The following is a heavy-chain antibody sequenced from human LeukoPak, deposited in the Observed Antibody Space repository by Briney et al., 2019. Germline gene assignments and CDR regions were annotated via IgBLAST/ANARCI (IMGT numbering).Heavy chain of an antibody. J-gene: IGHJ4*02. CDR2: IRGSGDTT. D-gene: IGHD2-21*02. CDR3: EKRGDKLDLI. CDR1: GVTLRNYG. V-gene: IGHV3-23*01. Sequence: GESLRLSCAASGVTLRNYGLSWVRHTPGKGLEWVSAIRGSGDTTFYADSVKGRFTISRDNSENTVYLQMNSLRAGDTAVYYCEKRGDKLDLIGGQGTLVTVSS.